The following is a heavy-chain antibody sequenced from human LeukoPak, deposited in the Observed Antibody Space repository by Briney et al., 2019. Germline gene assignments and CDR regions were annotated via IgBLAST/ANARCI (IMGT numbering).Heavy chain of an antibody. CDR2: VYISGST. CDR1: GGSITSGSYY. CDR3: AGPSGSASDTEYFQN. D-gene: IGHD6-13*01. Sequence: SSETLSLTCTVSGGSITSGSYYWSWIRQPAGKGLECIGRVYISGSTNYNPSLAGRATISIDKSKNQFSLKLSSVTAADTAVYYCAGPSGSASDTEYFQNWGQGTLVTVSS. J-gene: IGHJ1*01. V-gene: IGHV4-61*02.